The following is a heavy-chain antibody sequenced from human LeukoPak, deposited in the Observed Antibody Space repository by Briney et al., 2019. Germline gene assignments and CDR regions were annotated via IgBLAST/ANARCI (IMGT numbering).Heavy chain of an antibody. V-gene: IGHV3-48*04. CDR3: ARDTIQDY. CDR1: GFTFSSYS. J-gene: IGHJ4*02. D-gene: IGHD3-3*01. Sequence: PGGSLRLSCAASGFTFSSYSMNWVRQAPGKGLEWVSFISSRSSSIYYADSVKGRFTISRDNAKNSLFLQMNSLRAEDTAVYYCARDTIQDYWGQGTLVTVSS. CDR2: ISSRSSSI.